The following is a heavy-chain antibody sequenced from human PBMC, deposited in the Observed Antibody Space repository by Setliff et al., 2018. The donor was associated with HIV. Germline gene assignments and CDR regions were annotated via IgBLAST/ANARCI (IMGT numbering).Heavy chain of an antibody. CDR2: IYTSGST. J-gene: IGHJ4*02. D-gene: IGHD6-13*01. Sequence: SETLSLTCTVSGGSISSGSYYWSWIRQPAGKGLEWIGHIYTSGSTNYNPSLKSRVTISVDTSKNQFSLKLSSVTAADTAVYYCARLKLTTGGYSSSLTYFDYWGQGTLVTVSS. V-gene: IGHV4-61*09. CDR3: ARLKLTTGGYSSSLTYFDY. CDR1: GGSISSGSYY.